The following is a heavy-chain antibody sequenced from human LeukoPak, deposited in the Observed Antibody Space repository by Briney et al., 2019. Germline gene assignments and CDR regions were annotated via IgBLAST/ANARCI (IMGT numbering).Heavy chain of an antibody. CDR2: ISGSGGST. V-gene: IGHV3-23*01. J-gene: IGHJ4*02. D-gene: IGHD2-2*02. CDR1: GFTFSSYA. CDR3: ARSLGCSSTTCYTYVFDY. Sequence: GGSLRLSCAASGFTFSSYAMSWVRQAPGKGLEWVSAISGSGGSTYYADSVKGRFTISRDNAKNSLYLQMNSLRAEDTAVYYCARSLGCSSTTCYTYVFDYWGQGTLVTVSS.